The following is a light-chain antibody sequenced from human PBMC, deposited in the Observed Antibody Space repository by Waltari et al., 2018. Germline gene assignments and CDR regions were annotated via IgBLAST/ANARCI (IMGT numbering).Light chain of an antibody. Sequence: QLVLTQSPSASASLGASVKLTCTLSSGHSTNVIACLQKRPEEGPRYLMKVNIDGSHNKGDEIPDRFSGSSSGAERYLTISSLQSEDEADDYCQTGGHGTWVFGGGTKLTVL. CDR1: SGHSTNV. V-gene: IGLV4-69*01. J-gene: IGLJ3*02. CDR2: VNIDGSH. CDR3: QTGGHGTWV.